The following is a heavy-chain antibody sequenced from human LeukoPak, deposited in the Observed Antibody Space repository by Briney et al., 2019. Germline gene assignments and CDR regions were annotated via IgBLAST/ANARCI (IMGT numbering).Heavy chain of an antibody. D-gene: IGHD6-19*01. V-gene: IGHV3-21*01. Sequence: GGSLRLSCAASGFTFSSYGMHWVRQAPGRGLEWVSSISSTSSYIYYADSVKGRFTISRDNADNSLYLQMNSLRAEDTAVYYCARGYSSGWSAFDYWGQGTLVTVSS. CDR3: ARGYSSGWSAFDY. J-gene: IGHJ4*02. CDR2: ISSTSSYI. CDR1: GFTFSSYG.